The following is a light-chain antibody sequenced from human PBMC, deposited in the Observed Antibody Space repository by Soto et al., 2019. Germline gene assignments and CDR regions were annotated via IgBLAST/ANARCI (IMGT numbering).Light chain of an antibody. Sequence: SALTQPASVSGSPGQSITISCTGTSSEVGGYNYVSWYQQYPGKAPKFMIYDVSNRPSGVSNRFSGSKSGNTASLTISGLQAEDEADYYCSSYISSSTYVFGTGTKVT. CDR2: DVS. CDR3: SSYISSSTYV. J-gene: IGLJ1*01. V-gene: IGLV2-14*01. CDR1: SSEVGGYNY.